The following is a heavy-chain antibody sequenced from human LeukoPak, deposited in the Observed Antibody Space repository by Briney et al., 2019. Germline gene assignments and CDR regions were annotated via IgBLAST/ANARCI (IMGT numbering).Heavy chain of an antibody. J-gene: IGHJ6*02. V-gene: IGHV4-59*01. CDR3: ARVPGSGGVGYGMDV. Sequence: SGTLSLTCTVSGGSISSYYWSWIRQPPGKGLEWIGYIYYSGSTNYNPSLKSRVTISVDTSKNQFSLKLSSVTAADTAVYYCARVPGSGGVGYGMDVWGQGTTVTVSS. CDR1: GGSISSYY. CDR2: IYYSGST. D-gene: IGHD6-19*01.